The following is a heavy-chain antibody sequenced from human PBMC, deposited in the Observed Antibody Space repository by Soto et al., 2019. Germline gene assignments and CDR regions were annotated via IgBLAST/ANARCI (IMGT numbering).Heavy chain of an antibody. Sequence: SETLSLTCAVYGGSFSGYYWSWIRQPPGKGLEWIGEINHSGSTNYNPSLKSRVTISVDTSKNQFSLKLSSVTAADTAVYYCARMVRGVLLRWFDPWGQGTLVTVSS. CDR3: ARMVRGVLLRWFDP. CDR1: GGSFSGYY. V-gene: IGHV4-34*01. J-gene: IGHJ5*02. D-gene: IGHD3-10*01. CDR2: INHSGST.